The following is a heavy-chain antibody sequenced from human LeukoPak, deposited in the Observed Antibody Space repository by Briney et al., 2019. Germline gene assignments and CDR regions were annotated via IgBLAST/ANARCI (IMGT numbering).Heavy chain of an antibody. Sequence: SETLSLTCTVSGGSISSYYWSWIRQPPGKGLEWIGYIYYSGSTNYNPSLKSRVTISVDTSKNQFSLKLSSVTAADTAVYYCARGFVGTIDYWGQGALVTVSS. J-gene: IGHJ4*02. CDR2: IYYSGST. V-gene: IGHV4-59*01. D-gene: IGHD2-15*01. CDR1: GGSISSYY. CDR3: ARGFVGTIDY.